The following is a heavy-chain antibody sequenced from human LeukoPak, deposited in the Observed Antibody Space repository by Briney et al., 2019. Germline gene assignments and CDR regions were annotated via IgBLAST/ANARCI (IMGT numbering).Heavy chain of an antibody. CDR1: GYTFTSYG. CDR2: VSAYNGNT. J-gene: IGHJ6*02. V-gene: IGHV1-18*01. Sequence: GASVKVSCKASGYTFTSYGISWVRQAPGQGLEWMGWVSAYNGNTNYAQKLQGRVTMTTDTSTSTAYMELRSLRSDDTAVYYCASSYYGSGPTSIYGMDVWGQGTTVTVSS. CDR3: ASSYYGSGPTSIYGMDV. D-gene: IGHD3-10*01.